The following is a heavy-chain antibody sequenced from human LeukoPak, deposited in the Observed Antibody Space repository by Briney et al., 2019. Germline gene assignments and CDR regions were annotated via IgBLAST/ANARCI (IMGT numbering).Heavy chain of an antibody. D-gene: IGHD6-13*01. CDR1: GYTFTSYG. CDR2: ISAYNGNT. CDR3: VRDLASNSPSSNAFDI. J-gene: IGHJ3*02. Sequence: ASVKVSCKTSGYTFTSYGISWVRQAPGQGLEWMGWISAYNGNTNYARKLQGRVTMTTDTSTSTANMELRSLRSDDTAVYYCVRDLASNSPSSNAFDIWGQGTMVTVSS. V-gene: IGHV1-18*01.